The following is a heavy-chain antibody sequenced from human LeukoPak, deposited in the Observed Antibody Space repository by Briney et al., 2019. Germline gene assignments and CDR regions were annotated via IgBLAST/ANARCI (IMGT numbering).Heavy chain of an antibody. CDR2: ISYDGSNK. V-gene: IGHV3-30*04. D-gene: IGHD3-22*01. CDR3: AKVGPFYDSKSYYYYYMDV. J-gene: IGHJ6*03. CDR1: GFTFSSYV. Sequence: GRSLRLSCAASGFTFSSYVMNWVRQAPGKGLEWVAVISYDGSNKYYADSVKGRFTISRDNSKNTLYLQMNSLRAEDTAVYYCAKVGPFYDSKSYYYYYMDVWGKGTTVTISS.